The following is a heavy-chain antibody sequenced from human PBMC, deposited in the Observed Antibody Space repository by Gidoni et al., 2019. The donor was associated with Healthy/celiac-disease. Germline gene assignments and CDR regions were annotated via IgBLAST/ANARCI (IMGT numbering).Heavy chain of an antibody. CDR2: ISYDGSNK. V-gene: IGHV3-30-3*01. CDR3: ARDLVRGFYYGMDV. J-gene: IGHJ6*02. D-gene: IGHD3-10*01. Sequence: QVQLVESGGGVVQPGRSLRLSCAASGFTFSSYAMHWVRQAPGKGLEWVAVISYDGSNKYYADSVKGRFTISRDNSKNTLYLQMNSLRAEDTAVYYCARDLVRGFYYGMDVWGQGTTVTVSS. CDR1: GFTFSSYA.